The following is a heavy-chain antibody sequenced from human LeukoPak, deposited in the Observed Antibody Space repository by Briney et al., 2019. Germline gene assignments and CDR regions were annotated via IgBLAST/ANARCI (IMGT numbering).Heavy chain of an antibody. Sequence: PGGTLRPSCAASEITLTTNGMTSGAGSRGQARRGWSSFSITISQIDYADSPKGRFTTSRDNATPPLNLQMNSLRAEDTAVYYCARGPAVADYFYYYHMDVWGKGTTVTVPS. CDR3: ARGPAVADYFYYYHMDV. CDR1: EITLTTNG. D-gene: IGHD6-19*01. CDR2: FSITISQI. V-gene: IGHV3-21*01. J-gene: IGHJ6*03.